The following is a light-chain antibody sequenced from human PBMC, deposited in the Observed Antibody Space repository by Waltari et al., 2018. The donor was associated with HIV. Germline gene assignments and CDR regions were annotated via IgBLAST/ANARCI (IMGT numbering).Light chain of an antibody. CDR2: DVT. CDR1: SSDVGGYNY. Sequence: QSALTQPRSVSGPPGQSVASSCTGTSSDVGGYNYVSTYQQYPGKTPKVIIFDVTDRPSGVPDRFSGSKSGNTASLTISGLQAYDEADYYCSSYAGTYVVFGGGTKLTVL. V-gene: IGLV2-11*01. CDR3: SSYAGTYVV. J-gene: IGLJ2*01.